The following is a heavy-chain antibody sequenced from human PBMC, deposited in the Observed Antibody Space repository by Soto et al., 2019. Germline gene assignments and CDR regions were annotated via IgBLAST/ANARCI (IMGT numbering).Heavy chain of an antibody. V-gene: IGHV3-30*18. Sequence: QVQLVESGGGGVQPGRSLRLSCAASGFTFSSYGMHGVRQAPGKGLEWVAAISYDGSNKYYSDSVKGRFTLSRDNSKKTLYLQMNSLGAEDTAVYYCAKEVSHYCDYRFDYWVQGTMVTVSS. CDR2: ISYDGSNK. CDR1: GFTFSSYG. CDR3: AKEVSHYCDYRFDY. D-gene: IGHD4-17*01. J-gene: IGHJ4*02.